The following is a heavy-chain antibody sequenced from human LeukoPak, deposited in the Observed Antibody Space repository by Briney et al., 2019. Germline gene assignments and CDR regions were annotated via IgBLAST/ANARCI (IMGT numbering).Heavy chain of an antibody. J-gene: IGHJ5*02. Sequence: SETLSLTCTVSGYSISSGYYWGWIRQPPGKGLEWIGTIYHSGSTYYNPSLKSRVTISVDTSKNQFSLKLSSVTAADTAVYYCARGQARLSWFDPWGQGTLVTVSS. V-gene: IGHV4-38-2*02. CDR3: ARGQARLSWFDP. CDR2: IYHSGST. CDR1: GYSISSGYY. D-gene: IGHD6-19*01.